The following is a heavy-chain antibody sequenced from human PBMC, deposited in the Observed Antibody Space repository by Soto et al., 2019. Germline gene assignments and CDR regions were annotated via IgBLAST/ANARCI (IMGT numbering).Heavy chain of an antibody. Sequence: PGGSLRLSCAASGFTVSGKKYLACVRQAPGKGLEWVAVISYDGSNKYYADSVKGRFTISRDNSKNTLYLQMNSLRAEDTAVYYCAKGATLRDAFDIWGQGTMVTVSS. CDR1: GFTVSGKKY. J-gene: IGHJ3*02. CDR3: AKGATLRDAFDI. CDR2: ISYDGSNK. V-gene: IGHV3-30*18. D-gene: IGHD5-12*01.